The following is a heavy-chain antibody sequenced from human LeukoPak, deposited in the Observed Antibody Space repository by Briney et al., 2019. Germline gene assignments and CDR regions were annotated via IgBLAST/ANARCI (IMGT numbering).Heavy chain of an antibody. CDR2: IFYGGNT. Sequence: PSETLSLTCAVSGGSISSGGYSWSWIRQPPGKGLEWIGSIFYGGNTHYNPSLKSRVTISIDTSKNQFSLKLSSVTAADTAVYYCAIGSGYFYYFDYWGQGTLVTVSS. CDR1: GGSISSGGYS. D-gene: IGHD3-22*01. J-gene: IGHJ4*02. V-gene: IGHV4-30-2*03. CDR3: AIGSGYFYYFDY.